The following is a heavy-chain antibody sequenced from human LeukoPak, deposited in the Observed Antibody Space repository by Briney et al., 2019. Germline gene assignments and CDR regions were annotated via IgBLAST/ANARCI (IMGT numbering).Heavy chain of an antibody. CDR3: ARVGRERWLKFASPLIDY. Sequence: TSETLSLTCAVYGGSFSGYYWSWIRQPPGKGLEWIGEINHSGSTNYNPSLKSRVTISVDTSKNQFSLKLSSVTAADTAVYYCARVGRERWLKFASPLIDYWGQGTLVTVSS. CDR1: GGSFSGYY. D-gene: IGHD5-24*01. V-gene: IGHV4-34*01. CDR2: INHSGST. J-gene: IGHJ4*02.